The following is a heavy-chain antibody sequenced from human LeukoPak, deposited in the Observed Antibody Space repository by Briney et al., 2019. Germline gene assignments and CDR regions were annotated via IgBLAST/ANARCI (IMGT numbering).Heavy chain of an antibody. CDR3: AKEGAPGYRYYFDY. CDR1: EFTFSSYA. V-gene: IGHV3-23*01. Sequence: GGSLRLSCAASEFTFSSYAMSWARQAPGKGLEWVSAISGSGGSTYYADSVKGRFTISRDNSKNTLYLQMNSLRAEDTAVYYCAKEGAPGYRYYFDYWGQGTLVTVSS. J-gene: IGHJ4*02. CDR2: ISGSGGST. D-gene: IGHD6-13*01.